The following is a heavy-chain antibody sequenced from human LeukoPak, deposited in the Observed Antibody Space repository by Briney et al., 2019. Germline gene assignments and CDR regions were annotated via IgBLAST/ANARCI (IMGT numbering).Heavy chain of an antibody. J-gene: IGHJ3*02. CDR1: GFTVSSNY. CDR3: ARDVGVPAAPGYAFDI. CDR2: IYSGGST. V-gene: IGHV3-66*01. D-gene: IGHD2-2*01. Sequence: GRSLRLSCAASGFTVSSNYMSWVRQAPGKGLEWVSVIYSGGSTYYADSVKGRFTISRDNSKNTLYLQMNSLRAEDTAVYYCARDVGVPAAPGYAFDIWGQGTMVTVSS.